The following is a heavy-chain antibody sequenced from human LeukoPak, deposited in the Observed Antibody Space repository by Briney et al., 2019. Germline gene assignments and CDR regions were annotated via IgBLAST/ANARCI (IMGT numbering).Heavy chain of an antibody. CDR3: ARGYDFWSGYPTFDP. J-gene: IGHJ5*02. CDR1: GFTFSSYA. D-gene: IGHD3-3*01. Sequence: GGSLRLSCAASGFTFSSYAMSWVRQAPGKGLEYVSAISSNGGSTYYANSVKGRFTISRDNSKNTLYLQMGSLRAEDMAVYYCARGYDFWSGYPTFDPWGQGTLVTVSS. V-gene: IGHV3-64*01. CDR2: ISSNGGST.